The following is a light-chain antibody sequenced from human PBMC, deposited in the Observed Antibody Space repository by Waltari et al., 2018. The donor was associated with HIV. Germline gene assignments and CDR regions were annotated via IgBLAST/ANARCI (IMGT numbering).Light chain of an antibody. CDR2: KAS. Sequence: DIQMTQSPPTQSASVGARVTITCRASQSISTWLAWFQQKPGEAPKMLIYKASTLDTGVPSRFSGSGSGTEFTLTISSLLPDDFATYYCQQYDNYPHTFGQGTNLE. J-gene: IGKJ2*01. CDR1: QSISTW. V-gene: IGKV1-5*03. CDR3: QQYDNYPHT.